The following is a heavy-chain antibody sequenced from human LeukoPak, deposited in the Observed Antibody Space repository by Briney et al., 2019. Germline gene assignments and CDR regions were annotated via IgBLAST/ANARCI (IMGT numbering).Heavy chain of an antibody. V-gene: IGHV1-8*01. CDR2: VSPNNGIT. J-gene: IGHJ6*02. CDR1: GYTFASYE. CDR3: ARGGELLSYGMDV. D-gene: IGHD1-7*01. Sequence: GASVKVSCKASGYTFASYEINWVRQATGQGPEWMGWVSPNNGITVYAQKFQGRLTLTRNPSISTACMELSSLRSDDTAVYYCARGGELLSYGMDVWGQGTTVTVS.